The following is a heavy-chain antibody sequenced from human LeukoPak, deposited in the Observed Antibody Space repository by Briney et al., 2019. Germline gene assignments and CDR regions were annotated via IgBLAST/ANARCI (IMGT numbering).Heavy chain of an antibody. CDR3: ARERATSGGTMDV. V-gene: IGHV1-2*02. Sequence: ASVKVSCRASGYTFTGYYLHWVRQAPGQGLEWMGWINPDTDYTNHAQKFQGRVTMTRDTSISTAYMELSRLRSDDTALYYCARERATSGGTMDVWGQGTTVTVSS. CDR2: INPDTDYT. J-gene: IGHJ6*02. D-gene: IGHD1-26*01. CDR1: GYTFTGYY.